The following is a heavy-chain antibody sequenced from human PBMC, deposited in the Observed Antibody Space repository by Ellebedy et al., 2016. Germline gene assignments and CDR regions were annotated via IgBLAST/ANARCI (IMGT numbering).Heavy chain of an antibody. Sequence: GGSLRLXCAASGFSFSSFSISWARQAPGRGLEWVADISGSGDGTHYADSVRGRFTVSRDNSQNTVHLQMYSLRAEDTAIYFCAKGLAVSGWLGHDYWGQGTLVTVSS. CDR2: ISGSGDGT. J-gene: IGHJ4*02. V-gene: IGHV3-23*01. CDR3: AKGLAVSGWLGHDY. CDR1: GFSFSSFS. D-gene: IGHD6-19*01.